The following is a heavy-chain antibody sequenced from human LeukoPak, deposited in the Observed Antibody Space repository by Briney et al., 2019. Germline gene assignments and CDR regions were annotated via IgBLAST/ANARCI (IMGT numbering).Heavy chain of an antibody. Sequence: ASVKVSCKASGYTFTSYGISWVRQAPGQGLEWMGWISAYNGNTNYAQKLQGRVTMTTDTSTSTAYMELRSLRSDDTAVYYCARDHPDIAMDTGWFDPWGQGTLVTVSS. J-gene: IGHJ5*02. CDR1: GYTFTSYG. CDR2: ISAYNGNT. CDR3: ARDHPDIAMDTGWFDP. D-gene: IGHD5-18*01. V-gene: IGHV1-18*01.